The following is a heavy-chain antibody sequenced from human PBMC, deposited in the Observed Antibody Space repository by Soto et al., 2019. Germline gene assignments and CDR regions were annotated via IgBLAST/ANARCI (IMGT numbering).Heavy chain of an antibody. Sequence: QVQLQESGPGLVKPSGTLSLTCAVSGGSISSTNWWSWVRQPPGKGLEWIGEIWHSGSTNYNLSLRSRVTISVDKANNQLPLNLRSVTAADTAVYFCARVRVPDGFDIWGQGTMVTVSS. J-gene: IGHJ3*02. CDR2: IWHSGST. CDR1: GGSISSTNW. V-gene: IGHV4-4*02. CDR3: ARVRVPDGFDI.